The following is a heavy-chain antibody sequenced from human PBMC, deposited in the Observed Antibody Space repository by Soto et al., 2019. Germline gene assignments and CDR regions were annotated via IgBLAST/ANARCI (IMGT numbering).Heavy chain of an antibody. V-gene: IGHV4-59*01. CDR2: IYYSGST. D-gene: IGHD6-13*01. J-gene: IGHJ4*02. Sequence: SETLSLTCTVSGGSISSYYWSWIRQPPGKGLEWIGYIYYSGSTNYNPSLKSRVTISVDTSKNQFSLKLSSVTAADTAVYYCARASPYSSSWYYFDYWGQGTLVTVSS. CDR3: ARASPYSSSWYYFDY. CDR1: GGSISSYY.